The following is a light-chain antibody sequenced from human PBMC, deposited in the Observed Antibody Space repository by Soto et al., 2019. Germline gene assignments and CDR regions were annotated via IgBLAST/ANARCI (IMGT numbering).Light chain of an antibody. CDR2: NNN. J-gene: IGLJ1*01. Sequence: HSVLTQPPSASGTPGQRVTISCSGSNSNIGSNTVNWYQQLPGTAPKLLIYNNNQRPSGVPDRFSDSKSGTSPSLAISGLQSEDEADYYCAAWDDSRNKVFGPGTKLNVL. V-gene: IGLV1-44*01. CDR3: AAWDDSRNKV. CDR1: NSNIGSNT.